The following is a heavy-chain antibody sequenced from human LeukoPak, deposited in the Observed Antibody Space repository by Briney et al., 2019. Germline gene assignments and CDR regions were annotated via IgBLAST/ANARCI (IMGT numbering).Heavy chain of an antibody. CDR1: GFTFSSYW. CDR2: ISSDGSDT. CDR3: ARVSVGAFDY. D-gene: IGHD1-26*01. V-gene: IGHV3-74*01. Sequence: GGSLRLSCAASGFTFSSYWMHWVRQAPGKGLVWVSRISSDGSDTTYADSVKGRFTISRDNAKKMLYLQMNGLRVDDTAVYYCARVSVGAFDYWGQGTLVTVSS. J-gene: IGHJ4*02.